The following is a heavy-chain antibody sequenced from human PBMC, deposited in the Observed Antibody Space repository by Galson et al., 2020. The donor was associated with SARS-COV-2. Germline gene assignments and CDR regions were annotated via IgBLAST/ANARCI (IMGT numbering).Heavy chain of an antibody. Sequence: SETLSLTCTVSGGSISSYYWSWIRQPPGKGLEWIGYIYYSGSTNYNPSLKSRVTISVDTSKNQFSLKLSSVTAADTAVYYCAREVGYCSGGSCYRYFDYWGQGTLVTVSS. CDR3: AREVGYCSGGSCYRYFDY. J-gene: IGHJ4*02. V-gene: IGHV4-59*01. CDR2: IYYSGST. CDR1: GGSISSYY. D-gene: IGHD2-15*01.